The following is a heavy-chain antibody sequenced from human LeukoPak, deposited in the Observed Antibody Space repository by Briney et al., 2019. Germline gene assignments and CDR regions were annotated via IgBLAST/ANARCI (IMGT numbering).Heavy chain of an antibody. CDR1: GFTFSNAW. J-gene: IGHJ4*02. V-gene: IGHV3-15*01. CDR2: IKSKTDGGTT. CDR3: TTDLHGSGEFDY. D-gene: IGHD1-26*01. Sequence: GRSLRLSCAASGFTFSNAWVSWVRQAPGKGLEWVGRIKSKTDGGTTDYAAPVKGRFTISRDDSKNTLYLQMNSLKTEDTAVYYCTTDLHGSGEFDYWGQGTLVTVSS.